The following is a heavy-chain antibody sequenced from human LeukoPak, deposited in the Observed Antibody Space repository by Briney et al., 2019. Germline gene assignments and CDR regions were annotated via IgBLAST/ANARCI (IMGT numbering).Heavy chain of an antibody. CDR2: MNPNSGNT. V-gene: IGHV1-8*01. J-gene: IGHJ6*03. CDR1: GYTFTSYD. D-gene: IGHD3-10*01. CDR3: ATGITMVRGVIVRYYYYMDV. Sequence: ASVKVSCKASGYTFTSYDINWVRQATGQGLEWMGWMNPNSGNTGYAQKFQGRVTMTRNTSISTAYMELSSVRSEDTAVYYCATGITMVRGVIVRYYYYMDVWGKGTTVTISS.